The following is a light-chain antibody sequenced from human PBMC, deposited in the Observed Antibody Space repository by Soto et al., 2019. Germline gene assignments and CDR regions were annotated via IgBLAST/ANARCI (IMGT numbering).Light chain of an antibody. CDR2: GVN. V-gene: IGLV2-14*01. J-gene: IGLJ1*01. CDR3: SSYTTSNTNV. Sequence: QSALTQPASVSGSPGQSITISCTGTSSDLGAYNYVSWYQQYPGKAPKLMIYGVNNRPSGVFNRFSGSKSGNTASLIISGLQAEDEADYYCSSYTTSNTNVFGTGTKLTVL. CDR1: SSDLGAYNY.